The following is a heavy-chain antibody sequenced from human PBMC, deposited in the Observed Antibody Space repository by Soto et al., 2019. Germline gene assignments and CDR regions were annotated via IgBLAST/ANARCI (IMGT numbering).Heavy chain of an antibody. CDR2: VNPSGGST. CDR3: AREENCSDGICYSEYFQR. Sequence: QVQLVQSGAEVKKPGASVKVSCKASGYIFTAYSMHWVRQAPGQGLEWMGVVNPSGGSTNYARKCLGRITMTRDTSTSKVYMDLSSLTSEDTSVYYCAREENCSDGICYSEYFQRWGQGTLVTVSS. V-gene: IGHV1-46*01. CDR1: GYIFTAYS. J-gene: IGHJ1*01. D-gene: IGHD2-15*01.